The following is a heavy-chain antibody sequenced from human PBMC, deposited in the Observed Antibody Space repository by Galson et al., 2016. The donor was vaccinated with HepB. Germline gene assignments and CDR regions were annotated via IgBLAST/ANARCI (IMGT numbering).Heavy chain of an antibody. CDR1: GYRFTNHW. V-gene: IGHV5-51*01. Sequence: QSGAEVKEPGESLKISCKGSGYRFTNHWIGWVRQMPGKGLEWMGIIYPGDSDTRYSPSFQGQVTISADKSISTAYLKWSSLKASDTAMYYCARHLFGSSSDYYGMDVWGQGTTVTVSS. CDR3: ARHLFGSSSDYYGMDV. D-gene: IGHD6-6*01. CDR2: IYPGDSDT. J-gene: IGHJ6*02.